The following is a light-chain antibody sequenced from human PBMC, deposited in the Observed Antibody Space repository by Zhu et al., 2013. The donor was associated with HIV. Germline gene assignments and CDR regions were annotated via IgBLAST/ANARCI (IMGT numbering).Light chain of an antibody. CDR3: QQANNFPLT. CDR2: TAS. V-gene: IGKV1-39*01. J-gene: IGKJ4*01. CDR1: QSTSRN. Sequence: DILMTQSPSSLSASVGDRVTITCRTSQSTSRNLNWYQQKPGKAPNLLIYTASNLQSGVPSRFSGSGSGTDFTLTISSLQTEDFATYYCQQANNFPLTFGGGTKVEIK.